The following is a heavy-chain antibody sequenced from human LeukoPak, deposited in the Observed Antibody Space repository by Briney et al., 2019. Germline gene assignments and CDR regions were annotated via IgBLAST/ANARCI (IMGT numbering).Heavy chain of an antibody. CDR1: GDTFSSYA. D-gene: IGHD4-11*01. V-gene: IGHV1-69*04. CDR2: IIPILGLV. Sequence: SVKVSCKASGDTFSSYAISWVRQAPGQGLEWMGRIIPILGLVNYAQKFQGRVTITADTSTSTAYMELSSLRSEDTAVYYCARALPTVTTRRGSYWFDPWGQGTLVTVSS. J-gene: IGHJ5*02. CDR3: ARALPTVTTRRGSYWFDP.